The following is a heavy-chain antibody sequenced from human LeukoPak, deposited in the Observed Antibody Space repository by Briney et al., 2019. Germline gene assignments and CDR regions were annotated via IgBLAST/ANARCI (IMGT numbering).Heavy chain of an antibody. Sequence: GGSLRLSCAASGFTFSSYSMNWVRQAPGKGLEWVSSISSSSSYIYYADSVKGRFTISRDNSKKTLYLQMNSLRAEDTAVYYCARVPGRRGSYGYFDYWGQGTLVTVSS. CDR2: ISSSSSYI. CDR1: GFTFSSYS. D-gene: IGHD1-26*01. CDR3: ARVPGRRGSYGYFDY. V-gene: IGHV3-21*01. J-gene: IGHJ4*02.